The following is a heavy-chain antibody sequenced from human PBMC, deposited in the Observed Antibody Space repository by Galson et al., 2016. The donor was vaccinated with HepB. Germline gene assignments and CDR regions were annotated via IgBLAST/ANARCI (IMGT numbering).Heavy chain of an antibody. J-gene: IGHJ4*02. CDR3: ATLLWFGELLYPFDY. D-gene: IGHD3-10*01. CDR2: ISGSGGST. Sequence: SLRLSCAASGFAFSTYVMSWVRQAPGKGLEWVSAISGSGGSTYYADSVKGRFTISRDNSKNTLYLQMNSLRAEDTAVYYCATLLWFGELLYPFDYWGQGTLVTVSS. CDR1: GFAFSTYV. V-gene: IGHV3-23*01.